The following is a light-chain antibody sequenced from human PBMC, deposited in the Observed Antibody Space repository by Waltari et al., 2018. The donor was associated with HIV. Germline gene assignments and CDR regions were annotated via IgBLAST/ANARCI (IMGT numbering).Light chain of an antibody. Sequence: EILMTQSPATLSVSPGERATLSCRASQSINNNVAWYQQKPGQAPRLLIYGASTRATGIPARFSGSGSGTEFTLTISSLQSEDFAVYYCQQYNNWPGITFGPGTKVDIK. CDR2: GAS. V-gene: IGKV3-15*01. CDR1: QSINNN. J-gene: IGKJ3*01. CDR3: QQYNNWPGIT.